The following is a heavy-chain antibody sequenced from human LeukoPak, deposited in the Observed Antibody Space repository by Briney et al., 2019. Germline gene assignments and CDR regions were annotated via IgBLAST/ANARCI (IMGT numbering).Heavy chain of an antibody. CDR2: ISRSGST. CDR1: GYSISINYY. V-gene: IGHV4-38-2*02. D-gene: IGHD6-25*01. Sequence: SETLSLTCTVSGYSISINYYWGWIRQSPGKGLEWIGTISRSGSTYYNPSLKSRVTISLDTSKNQFSLKLGSVTAADTAVYFCARAIGYTNGQNWFDPWGQGTLVTVSS. CDR3: ARAIGYTNGQNWFDP. J-gene: IGHJ5*02.